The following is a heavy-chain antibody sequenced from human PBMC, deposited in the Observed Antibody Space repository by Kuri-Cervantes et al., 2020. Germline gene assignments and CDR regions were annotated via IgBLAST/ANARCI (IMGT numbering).Heavy chain of an antibody. CDR2: IYHSGST. V-gene: IGHV4-30-2*01. D-gene: IGHD6-19*01. J-gene: IGHJ5*02. CDR1: GGSISSGGYP. Sequence: SETLSLTCTVSGGSISSGGYPWSWIRQPPGKGLEWIGYIYHSGSTYYNPSLKSRVTISVDRSKNQFSLKLSSVTAADTAVYYCAREVAVAGTGWFDPWGQGTLVTVSS. CDR3: AREVAVAGTGWFDP.